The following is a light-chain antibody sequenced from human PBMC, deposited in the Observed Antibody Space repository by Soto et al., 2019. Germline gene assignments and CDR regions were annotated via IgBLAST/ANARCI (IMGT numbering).Light chain of an antibody. V-gene: IGLV4-69*01. J-gene: IGLJ2*01. CDR1: SGHSSYA. CDR3: QTWGTGVV. Sequence: QLVLTQSPPASASQGASVKLTCTLSSGHSSYAIAWHQQQPEKGHRYLMKLNSDGSHSKGDGIPDRFSGTSSGAERYLTISSLQSEDEADYYCQTWGTGVVFGGGTKLTVL. CDR2: LNSDGSH.